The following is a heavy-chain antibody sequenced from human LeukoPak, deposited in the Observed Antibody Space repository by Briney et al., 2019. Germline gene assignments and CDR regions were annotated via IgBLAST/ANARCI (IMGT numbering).Heavy chain of an antibody. Sequence: ASVKVSCKASGYTFTSYGISWVRQAPGQGLEWMGWISAYNGNTNYAQKLQGRVTMTTDTSTSTAYMELRSLRSDDTAVYYCARDKLRYCGGDCYSTNDYWGQGTLVTVSS. CDR3: ARDKLRYCGGDCYSTNDY. V-gene: IGHV1-18*01. J-gene: IGHJ4*02. CDR2: ISAYNGNT. D-gene: IGHD2-21*02. CDR1: GYTFTSYG.